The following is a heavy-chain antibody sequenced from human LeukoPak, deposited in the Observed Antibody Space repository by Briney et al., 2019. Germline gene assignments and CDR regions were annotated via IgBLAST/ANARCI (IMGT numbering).Heavy chain of an antibody. CDR3: ARDRGYTYGHPLDY. V-gene: IGHV3-33*01. CDR2: IWHDGSNK. Sequence: PGGSLRLSCAASGFTFSTYVIHWVRQAPGKGLEWVALIWHDGSNKYYGDSVKDRFTISRDNSKNTLYLQMHSLRDEDTAVYYCARDRGYTYGHPLDYWGQGTLVTVSS. D-gene: IGHD5-18*01. J-gene: IGHJ4*02. CDR1: GFTFSTYV.